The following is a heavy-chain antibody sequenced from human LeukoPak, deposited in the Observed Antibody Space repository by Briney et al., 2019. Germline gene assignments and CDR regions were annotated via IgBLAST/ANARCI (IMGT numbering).Heavy chain of an antibody. CDR2: INHSGST. J-gene: IGHJ6*03. D-gene: IGHD6-19*01. CDR1: GGSFSGYY. Sequence: SETLPLTCAVYGGSFSGYYWSWIRQPPGKGLEWIGEINHSGSTNYNPSLKSRVTISVDTSKNQFFLKLSSVTAADTAVYYCAREKYSSGWYGYYMDVWGKGATVTVSS. CDR3: AREKYSSGWYGYYMDV. V-gene: IGHV4-34*01.